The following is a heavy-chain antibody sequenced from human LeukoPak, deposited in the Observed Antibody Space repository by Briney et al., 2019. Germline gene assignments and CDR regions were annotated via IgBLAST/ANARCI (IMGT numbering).Heavy chain of an antibody. Sequence: SETLSLTCAVYGGSFSGYYWSWIRQPPGKGLEWIGEINHSGSTNYNPSLKSRVTISVDTSKNQFSLKLSSVTAADTAVYYCARGVGYSGYDYQGRVYYMDVWGKGTTVTISS. CDR1: GGSFSGYY. CDR3: ARGVGYSGYDYQGRVYYMDV. CDR2: INHSGST. J-gene: IGHJ6*03. D-gene: IGHD5-12*01. V-gene: IGHV4-34*01.